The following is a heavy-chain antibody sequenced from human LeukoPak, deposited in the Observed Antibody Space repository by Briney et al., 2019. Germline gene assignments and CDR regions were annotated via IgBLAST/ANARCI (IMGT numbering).Heavy chain of an antibody. D-gene: IGHD6-19*01. CDR3: AGGGPYMAVAGTGGGNFDY. J-gene: IGHJ4*02. CDR2: IIPIFGTA. Sequence: SVKVSCKASGGTFSRYAFSWVRQAPGQGLEWMGGIIPIFGTANYAQKFQGRVTITADESTSTAYMELSSLRSEDTAVYYCAGGGPYMAVAGTGGGNFDYWGQGTLVTVSS. CDR1: GGTFSRYA. V-gene: IGHV1-69*13.